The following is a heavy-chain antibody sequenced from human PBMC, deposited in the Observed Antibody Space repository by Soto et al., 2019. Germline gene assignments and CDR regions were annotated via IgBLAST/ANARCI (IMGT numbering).Heavy chain of an antibody. Sequence: ASGKDSCKAACYTFTSYGISWVRQAPGQGLEWMGWISAYNGNTNYAQKFQGRVTMTRDTSTSTVYMELSSLRSEDTAVYYCARADYYDCWSGYYKYYFDYWGQGPLVTVSP. CDR3: ARADYYDCWSGYYKYYFDY. CDR1: CYTFTSYG. V-gene: IGHV1-18*04. D-gene: IGHD3-3*01. J-gene: IGHJ4*02. CDR2: ISAYNGNT.